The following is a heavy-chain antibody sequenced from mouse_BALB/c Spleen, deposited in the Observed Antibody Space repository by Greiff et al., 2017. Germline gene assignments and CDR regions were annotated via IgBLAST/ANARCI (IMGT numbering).Heavy chain of an antibody. CDR2: IRLKSNNYAT. Sequence: EVMLVESGGGLVQPGGSMKLSCVASGFTFSNYWMNWVRQSPEKGLEWVAEIRLKSNNYATHYAESVKGRFTISRDDSKSSVYLQMNNLRAEDTGIYYCVYGYDWFADWGQGTLVTVSA. D-gene: IGHD2-2*01. V-gene: IGHV6-6*02. J-gene: IGHJ3*01. CDR1: GFTFSNYW. CDR3: VYGYDWFAD.